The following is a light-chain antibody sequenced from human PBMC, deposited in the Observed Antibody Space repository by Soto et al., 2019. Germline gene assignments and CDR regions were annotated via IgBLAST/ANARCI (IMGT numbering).Light chain of an antibody. CDR2: KAS. Sequence: DIQMTQSPSSLSASVGDRVTITCRASQTISSWLAWYQQKPGKAPKLLIYKASTLKSGVPSRFSGSGSGTEFTLTISSLQSEDFAVYYCQHYNNWPLTFGGGTKVDTK. V-gene: IGKV1-5*03. J-gene: IGKJ4*01. CDR1: QTISSW. CDR3: QHYNNWPLT.